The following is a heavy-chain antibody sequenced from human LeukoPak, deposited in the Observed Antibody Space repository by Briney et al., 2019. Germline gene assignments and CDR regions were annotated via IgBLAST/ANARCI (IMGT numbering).Heavy chain of an antibody. Sequence: PSETLSLTCTVSGGSISSYYWSWIWQPAGKGLEWIGRIYTSGSTNYNPSLKSRVTMSVDASKNQFSLKLSSVTAADTAVYYCARLLYHDYGDPRDYWGQGTLVTVSS. CDR2: IYTSGST. D-gene: IGHD4-17*01. CDR3: ARLLYHDYGDPRDY. CDR1: GGSISSYY. V-gene: IGHV4-4*07. J-gene: IGHJ4*02.